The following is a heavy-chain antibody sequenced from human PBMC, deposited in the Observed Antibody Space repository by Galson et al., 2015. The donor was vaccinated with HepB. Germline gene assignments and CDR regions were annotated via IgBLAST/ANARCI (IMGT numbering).Heavy chain of an antibody. CDR3: AGSPLWGSYRLDY. CDR1: GDSVSSNSAA. J-gene: IGHJ4*02. V-gene: IGHV6-1*01. D-gene: IGHD3-16*02. CDR2: TYYRSKWYN. Sequence: CAISGDSVSSNSAAWNWIRQSPSRGLEWLGRTYYRSKWYNDYAVSVKSRITINPDTSKNQFSLQLNSVTPEDTAVYYCAGSPLWGSYRLDYWGQGTLVTVSS.